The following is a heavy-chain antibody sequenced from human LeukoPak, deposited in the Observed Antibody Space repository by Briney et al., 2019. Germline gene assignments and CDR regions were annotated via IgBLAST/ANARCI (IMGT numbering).Heavy chain of an antibody. J-gene: IGHJ6*02. CDR3: ARVLAGFWYYYYYGMDV. D-gene: IGHD3-3*01. Sequence: ASVKVSCTASGYTFTSYDINWVRQATGQGLEWMGWMNPNSGNTGYAQKFQGRVTMTRNTSISTAYMELSSLRSEDTAVYYCARVLAGFWYYYYYGMDVWGQGTTVTVSS. CDR1: GYTFTSYD. CDR2: MNPNSGNT. V-gene: IGHV1-8*01.